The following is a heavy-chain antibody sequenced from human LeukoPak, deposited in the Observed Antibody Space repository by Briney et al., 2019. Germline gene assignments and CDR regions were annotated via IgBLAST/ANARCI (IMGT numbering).Heavy chain of an antibody. CDR2: IYTSGST. D-gene: IGHD3-3*01. CDR1: GGSISSYY. CDR3: ARVGGTIFGGYFDY. V-gene: IGHV4-4*07. Sequence: PSETLSLTCTVPGGSISSYYWSWIRQPAGKGLEWIGRIYTSGSTNYNPSLKSRVTMSVDTSKNQFSLKLSSVTAADTAVYYCARVGGTIFGGYFDYWGQGTLVTVSS. J-gene: IGHJ4*02.